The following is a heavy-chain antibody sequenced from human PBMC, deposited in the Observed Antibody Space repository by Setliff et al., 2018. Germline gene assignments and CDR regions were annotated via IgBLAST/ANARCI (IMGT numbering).Heavy chain of an antibody. CDR1: GFTFSNYE. V-gene: IGHV3-15*01. CDR2: IKSAADGGTI. J-gene: IGHJ4*02. D-gene: IGHD3-10*01. Sequence: PGGSLRLSCVASGFTFSNYEMNWVRQAPGKGLEWVGRIKSAADGGTIEYAAAVNGRFTVSRDDSKNTLFLQMNSLKTEDTALYYCTTDWSRGDSGNYLRLDYWGPGTLVTVSS. CDR3: TTDWSRGDSGNYLRLDY.